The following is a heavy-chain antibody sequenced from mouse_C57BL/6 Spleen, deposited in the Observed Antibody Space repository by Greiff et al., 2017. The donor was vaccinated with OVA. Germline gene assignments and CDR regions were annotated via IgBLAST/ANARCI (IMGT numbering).Heavy chain of an antibody. CDR3: TRQQATDAMDY. J-gene: IGHJ4*01. CDR1: GYTFTDYE. D-gene: IGHD3-2*02. Sequence: VQLQESGAELVRPGASVTLSCKASGYTFTDYEMHWVKQTPVHGLEWIGAIDPETGGTAYNQKFKGKAILTADKSSSTAYMELRSLTSEDSAVYYCTRQQATDAMDYWGQGTSVTVSS. CDR2: IDPETGGT. V-gene: IGHV1-15*01.